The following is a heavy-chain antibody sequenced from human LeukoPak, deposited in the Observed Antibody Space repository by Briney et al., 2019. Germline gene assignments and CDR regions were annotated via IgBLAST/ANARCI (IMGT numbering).Heavy chain of an antibody. CDR1: GFTVSSNY. CDR2: IYSGGST. V-gene: IGHV3-66*01. J-gene: IGHJ4*02. Sequence: GGSLRLSCAASGFTVSSNYMSWVRQAPGKGLEWVSVIYSGGSTYYADSVKGRFTISRDNSKNTLYLQMNSLRAEDTAVYYCVRDFRRDGYKPYYYDYWGQGTLVTVSS. CDR3: VRDFRRDGYKPYYYDY. D-gene: IGHD5-24*01.